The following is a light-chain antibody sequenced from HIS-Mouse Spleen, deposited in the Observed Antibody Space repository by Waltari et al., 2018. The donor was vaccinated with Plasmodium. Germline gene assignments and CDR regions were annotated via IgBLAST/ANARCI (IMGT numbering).Light chain of an antibody. CDR1: KLGDKY. CDR2: QDS. J-gene: IGLJ2*01. V-gene: IGLV3-1*01. CDR3: QAWDSSTVV. Sequence: SYELTQPPSVSVSPGQTASITCSGDKLGDKYACWYQQKPGQSPVLVIHQDSKRPSGFPGRFSGSNAGNTATLTISGTQAMDEADYYSQAWDSSTVVFGGGTKLTGL.